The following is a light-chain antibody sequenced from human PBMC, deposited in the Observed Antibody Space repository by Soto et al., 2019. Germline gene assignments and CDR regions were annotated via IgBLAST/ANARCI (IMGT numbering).Light chain of an antibody. CDR3: EQYGSSLT. Sequence: IVVTQSLGTLSLNQEERATLSCRASQSVSSSYLAWYQQKPGQAPRLLIYGASSRATGIPDRFSGSGSGTDFTLTISRLEPEDIAVYSCEQYGSSLTSGGGTMADI. CDR2: GAS. V-gene: IGKV3-20*01. CDR1: QSVSSSY. J-gene: IGKJ4*01.